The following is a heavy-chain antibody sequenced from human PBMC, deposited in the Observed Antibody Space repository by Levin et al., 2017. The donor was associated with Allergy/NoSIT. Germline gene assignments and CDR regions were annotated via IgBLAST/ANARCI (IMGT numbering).Heavy chain of an antibody. Sequence: GGSLRLSCAASGFTFSSYGMHWVRQAPGKGLEWVAVIWYDGSNKYYADSVKGRFTISRDNSKNTLYLQMNSLRAGDTAVYYCARDVYCSGGICYSVADDAFDIWGQGTMVTVSS. CDR3: ARDVYCSGGICYSVADDAFDI. CDR1: GFTFSSYG. V-gene: IGHV3-33*01. CDR2: IWYDGSNK. J-gene: IGHJ3*02. D-gene: IGHD2-15*01.